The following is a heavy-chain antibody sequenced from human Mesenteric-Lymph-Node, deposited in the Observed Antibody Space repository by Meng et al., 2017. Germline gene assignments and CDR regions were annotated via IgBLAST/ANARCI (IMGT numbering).Heavy chain of an antibody. V-gene: IGHV4-31*03. J-gene: IGHJ2*01. Sequence: QGQLKASGPGLVKPSQTLSLTCTVSGGSISSGNHYWSWIRQHPGKGLEYIGYIYYSGSTYYNPSLKSRVIISVDTSKNQFSLRLNSVTAADTAVYYCASLYGDSSVWYLDLWGRGTLVTVSS. CDR1: GGSISSGNHY. D-gene: IGHD4-17*01. CDR3: ASLYGDSSVWYLDL. CDR2: IYYSGST.